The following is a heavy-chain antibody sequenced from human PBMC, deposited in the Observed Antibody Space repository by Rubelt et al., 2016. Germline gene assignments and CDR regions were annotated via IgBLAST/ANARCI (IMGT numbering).Heavy chain of an antibody. CDR1: GFIFTNYA. Sequence: VQLVESGGGLVQPGGSLRLSCAASGFIFTNYAMGWIRQPPGKGLEWIGEINHSGSTNYNPSLKSRVTISVDTSKHQFSLRLSSVTAADTAVDYCARSTWMGSYYSMDVWGLGTTVTVSS. J-gene: IGHJ6*03. D-gene: IGHD1-1*01. CDR3: ARSTWMGSYYSMDV. CDR2: INHSGST. V-gene: IGHV4-34*01.